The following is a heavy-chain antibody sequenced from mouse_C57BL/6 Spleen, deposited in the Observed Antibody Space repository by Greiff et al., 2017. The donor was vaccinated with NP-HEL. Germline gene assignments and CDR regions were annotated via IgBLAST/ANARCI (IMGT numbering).Heavy chain of an antibody. CDR1: GYTFTSYW. CDR3: ARTNGDGPWFAY. D-gene: IGHD4-1*01. Sequence: QVQLQQPGAELVRPGSSVKLSCKASGYTFTSYWMHWVKQRPIQGLEWIGNIDPSDSETHYNQKFKDKATLTVDKSSSTAYMQLSSLTSEDSAVYYCARTNGDGPWFAYWGQGTLVTVSA. CDR2: IDPSDSET. J-gene: IGHJ3*01. V-gene: IGHV1-52*01.